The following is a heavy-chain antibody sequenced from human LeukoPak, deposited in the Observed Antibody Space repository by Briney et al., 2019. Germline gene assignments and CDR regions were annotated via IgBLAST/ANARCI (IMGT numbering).Heavy chain of an antibody. J-gene: IGHJ4*02. CDR3: ARIPAIAGIDY. CDR1: GFTFSSYW. D-gene: IGHD6-13*01. V-gene: IGHV3-21*01. Sequence: PGGSLRLSCVASGFTFSSYWIHWVRQAPGKGLEWVSSISHSSSDIYYADSVKGRFTISRDNAKNSLYLQMNSLRAEDMAVYYCARIPAIAGIDYWGQGTLVTVSS. CDR2: ISHSSSDI.